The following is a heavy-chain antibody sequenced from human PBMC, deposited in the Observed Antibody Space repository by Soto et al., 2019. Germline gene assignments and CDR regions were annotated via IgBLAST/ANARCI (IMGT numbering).Heavy chain of an antibody. Sequence: GASVKVSCKASGGTFSSYAISWVRQAPGQGLEWMGGIIPIFGTANYAQKFQGRVTITADESTSTAYMELSSLRSEDTAVYYCARGRGDAKVYYYGMDVWGQGTTVTVSS. CDR2: IIPIFGTA. CDR1: GGTFSSYA. CDR3: ARGRGDAKVYYYGMDV. J-gene: IGHJ6*02. D-gene: IGHD2-8*01. V-gene: IGHV1-69*13.